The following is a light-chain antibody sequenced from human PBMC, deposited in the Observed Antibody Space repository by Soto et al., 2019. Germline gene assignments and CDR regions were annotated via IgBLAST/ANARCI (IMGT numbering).Light chain of an antibody. CDR1: QSVNSRY. Sequence: ENLLTQSPGTLSLSPGERATLSCRASQSVNSRYLAWYQQKPGQAPRLFIYGASNRATGIPDRFSGSGSGTDFSLTISILEPGDFAVYYCQHYGNSPFTFGPGTKVEIK. V-gene: IGKV3-20*01. J-gene: IGKJ3*01. CDR2: GAS. CDR3: QHYGNSPFT.